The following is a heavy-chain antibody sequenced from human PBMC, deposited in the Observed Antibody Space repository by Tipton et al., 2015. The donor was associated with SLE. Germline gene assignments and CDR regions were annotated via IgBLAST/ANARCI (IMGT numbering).Heavy chain of an antibody. J-gene: IGHJ3*02. D-gene: IGHD5-18*01. Sequence: LSLTCAASGFIVSSKFMAWVRQAPGKGPEWVSFIYGRGSTYYADSVKGRFTLSRDTSENTLYLQMNTLRAEDTAVYYCASGYTYGPDAFDIWGQGTMVTVSS. CDR1: GFIVSSKF. CDR2: IYGRGST. V-gene: IGHV3-53*01. CDR3: ASGYTYGPDAFDI.